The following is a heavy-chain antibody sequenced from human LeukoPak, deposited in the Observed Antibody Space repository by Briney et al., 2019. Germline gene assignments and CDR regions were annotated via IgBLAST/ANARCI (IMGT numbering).Heavy chain of an antibody. CDR2: INQDGSEQ. D-gene: IGHD5-24*01. CDR3: ARERDGRFFDY. V-gene: IGHV3-7*01. CDR1: GLIFRSYW. Sequence: TGGSLRLSCEVSGLIFRSYWMSWVRQAPGKGLEWVANINQDGSEQYFVDYVRGRFTISRDNAKNSLHLQMNTLRAEDTAVYYCARERDGRFFDYWGQGTLVSVSS. J-gene: IGHJ4*02.